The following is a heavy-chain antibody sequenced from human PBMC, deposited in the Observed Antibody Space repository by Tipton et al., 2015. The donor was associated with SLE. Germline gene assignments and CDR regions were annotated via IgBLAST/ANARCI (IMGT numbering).Heavy chain of an antibody. CDR3: ARGPYNWNPFYYYYMDV. D-gene: IGHD1-20*01. CDR1: GVSIESHY. J-gene: IGHJ6*03. Sequence: TLSLTCTVSGVSIESHYWNWIRQPPGKGLEWIAFVHSSGSTNYNPSLRSRVTMSVDTSKNQFSLKLSSMTAADTAVYYCARGPYNWNPFYYYYMDVWGKGTTVTVSS. CDR2: VHSSGST. V-gene: IGHV4-59*11.